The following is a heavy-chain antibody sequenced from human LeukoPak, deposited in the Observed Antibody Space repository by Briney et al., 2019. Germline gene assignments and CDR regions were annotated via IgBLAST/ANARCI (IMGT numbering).Heavy chain of an antibody. J-gene: IGHJ4*02. CDR2: INAGNGNT. CDR1: GYTFTSYG. Sequence: ASVKVSCKASGYTFTSYGISWVRQAPGQGLEWMGWINAGNGNTKYSQKFQGRVTITRDTSASTAYMELSSLRSEDTAVYYCARGDGSYGDYWGQGTLVTVSS. CDR3: ARGDGSYGDY. V-gene: IGHV1-3*01. D-gene: IGHD1-26*01.